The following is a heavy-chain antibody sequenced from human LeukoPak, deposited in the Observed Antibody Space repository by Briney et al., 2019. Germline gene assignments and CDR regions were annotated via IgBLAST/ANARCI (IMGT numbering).Heavy chain of an antibody. Sequence: PGGSLRLSCAASGFTFSSYGMNWVRQAPGKGLEWVSYISSSSNTIYYADSVKGRFTMSRDNAKNSLYLQMNSLRAEDTAVYYCARVDYYGSGSYPATFDPWGQGTLVTVSS. D-gene: IGHD3-10*01. V-gene: IGHV3-48*01. J-gene: IGHJ5*02. CDR3: ARVDYYGSGSYPATFDP. CDR1: GFTFSSYG. CDR2: ISSSSNTI.